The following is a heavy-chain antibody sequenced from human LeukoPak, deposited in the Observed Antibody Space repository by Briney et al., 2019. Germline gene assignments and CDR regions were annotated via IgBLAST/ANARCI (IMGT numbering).Heavy chain of an antibody. CDR1: GFTFDDYG. CDR3: AKQGVGFLEWLLDGYFDY. D-gene: IGHD3-3*01. Sequence: PGGSLRLSCAASGFTFDDYGMGWVRQAPGKGLEWVSAIGASDGSTNYGDSMKGRFTISRDNSKSTLYLQMNSLRAEDTAVYYCAKQGVGFLEWLLDGYFDYWGQGTLVTVSS. V-gene: IGHV3-23*01. CDR2: IGASDGST. J-gene: IGHJ4*02.